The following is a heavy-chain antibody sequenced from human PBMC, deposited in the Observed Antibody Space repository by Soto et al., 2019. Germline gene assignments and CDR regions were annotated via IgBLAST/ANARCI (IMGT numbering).Heavy chain of an antibody. J-gene: IGHJ5*02. CDR1: GGTFSSYA. Sequence: ASVKVSCKASGGTFSSYAISWVRQAPGQGLEWMGGIIPIFGTANYAQKFQGRVTITADESTSTAYMELSSLRSEDTAVYYCARANEIVLVPAARAYNWFDPWGQGTLVTVSS. D-gene: IGHD2-2*01. V-gene: IGHV1-69*13. CDR2: IIPIFGTA. CDR3: ARANEIVLVPAARAYNWFDP.